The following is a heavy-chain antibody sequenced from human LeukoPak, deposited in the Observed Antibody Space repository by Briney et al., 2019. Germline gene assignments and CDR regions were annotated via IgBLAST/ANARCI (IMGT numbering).Heavy chain of an antibody. J-gene: IGHJ5*02. Sequence: SETLSLTCTVSGGSINSNYWNWIRQPPGKGLEWIGHIYYTGSTNYSPSLNSRVTISLDTSKNQFSLEMRSVTAADTAVYYCARAVDDILAGYYWGDWFDPWGQGTLVTVSS. V-gene: IGHV4-59*01. CDR2: IYYTGST. D-gene: IGHD3-9*01. CDR1: GGSINSNY. CDR3: ARAVDDILAGYYWGDWFDP.